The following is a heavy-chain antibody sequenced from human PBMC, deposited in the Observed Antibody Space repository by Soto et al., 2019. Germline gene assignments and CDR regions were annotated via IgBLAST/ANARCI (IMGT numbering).Heavy chain of an antibody. V-gene: IGHV1-24*01. CDR2: IDPKDGDT. D-gene: IGHD1-26*01. CDR1: GYTFTGYY. CDR3: ATDWVGATTAGYFDY. Sequence: GASVKVSCKASGYTFTGYYMHWVRQAPGKGLEWMGGIDPKDGDTNYAQKFQGRVTMTEDTSTDTAYMELSSLRSEDTAVYYCATDWVGATTAGYFDYWGQGTLVTVSS. J-gene: IGHJ4*02.